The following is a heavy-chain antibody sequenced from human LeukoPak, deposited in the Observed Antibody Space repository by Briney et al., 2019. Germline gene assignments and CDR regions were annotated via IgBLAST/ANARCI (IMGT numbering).Heavy chain of an antibody. V-gene: IGHV4-39*07. J-gene: IGHJ6*03. CDR1: GCSISRRRYY. D-gene: IGHD6-6*01. Sequence: SETLSLPCTVSGCSISRRRYYWGWIRPPPGKGPEWIGSIYYTGSTYYNPSLKSRVTISVDTSKNQFSLKLSSVTAADTAVYYCARIRPSRLYMDVWGKGTTVTVSS. CDR2: IYYTGST. CDR3: ARIRPSRLYMDV.